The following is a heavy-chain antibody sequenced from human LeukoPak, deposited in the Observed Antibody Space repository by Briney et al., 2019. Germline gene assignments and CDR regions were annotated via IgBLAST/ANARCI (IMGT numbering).Heavy chain of an antibody. CDR2: IYYSGST. CDR3: ARTYCRGGSCHFDY. Sequence: PSETLSLTCTVFGGSISSYYWSWIRQPPGKGLEWIGYIYYSGSTDSNPSLKSRVTISVDTSKNQISLKLSSVTAADTAVYYCARTYCRGGSCHFDYWGQGTLVTVSS. V-gene: IGHV4-59*08. CDR1: GGSISSYY. J-gene: IGHJ4*02. D-gene: IGHD2-15*01.